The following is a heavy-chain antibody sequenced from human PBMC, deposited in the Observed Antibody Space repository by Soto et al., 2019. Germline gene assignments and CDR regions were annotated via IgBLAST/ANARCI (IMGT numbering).Heavy chain of an antibody. D-gene: IGHD3-22*01. V-gene: IGHV1-69*13. Sequence: SVKVSCKASGGTFSSYAITWVRQAPGQGLEWMGGIIPIFGTANYAQKFQGRVTITADESTSTAYMELSSLRSEDTAVYCCARDRGPSSGYYPYWFDPWGKGTLVTVSS. CDR3: ARDRGPSSGYYPYWFDP. CDR1: GGTFSSYA. CDR2: IIPIFGTA. J-gene: IGHJ5*02.